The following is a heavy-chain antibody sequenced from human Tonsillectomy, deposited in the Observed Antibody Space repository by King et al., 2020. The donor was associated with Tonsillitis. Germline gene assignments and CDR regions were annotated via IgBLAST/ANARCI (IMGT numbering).Heavy chain of an antibody. D-gene: IGHD3-22*01. J-gene: IGHJ3*02. V-gene: IGHV4-61*02. Sequence: HVQLQESGPGLVKPSQTLSLNCTVSGGSISSGNYYWSWIRQPAGKGLEWIGRIYTSGSTNYNPSLKSRVTISPDTSKNQFSLRLNSVTAADTAVYFCARGYYDSSAYYGAFDIWGQGTMVTVSS. CDR2: IYTSGST. CDR3: ARGYYDSSAYYGAFDI. CDR1: GGSISSGNYY.